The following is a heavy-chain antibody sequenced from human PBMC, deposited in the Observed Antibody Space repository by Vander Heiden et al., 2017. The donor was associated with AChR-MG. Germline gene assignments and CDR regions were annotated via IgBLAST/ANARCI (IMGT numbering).Heavy chain of an antibody. J-gene: IGHJ3*02. CDR1: GFTFRSYA. CDR3: AKYETDYGDYYDAFDI. D-gene: IGHD4-17*01. V-gene: IGHV3-23*01. Sequence: EVQLFESGGGLVQPGGSLRLSCAASGFTFRSYAMSWVRQAPGKGLEWVSAISGSGGSTYYADSVKGRFTISRDNSKNTLYLQMNSLRAEDTAVYYCAKYETDYGDYYDAFDIWGQGTMVTVSS. CDR2: ISGSGGST.